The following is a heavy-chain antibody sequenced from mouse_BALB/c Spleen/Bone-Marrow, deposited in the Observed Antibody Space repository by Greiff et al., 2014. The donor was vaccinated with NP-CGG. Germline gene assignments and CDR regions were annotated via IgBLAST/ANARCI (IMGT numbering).Heavy chain of an antibody. CDR2: IYPGDGDT. J-gene: IGHJ3*01. CDR1: GYTFTSYW. CDR3: ARFGYSFAY. Sequence: QVQLQQPGAELARPGASVKLSCKASGYTFTSYWMQWVKQRPGQGLEWIGTIYPGDGDTRYTQKFKGKATLTADKSSSTAYMQLSSLASVDSAVYYCARFGYSFAYWGQGTLVTVSA. V-gene: IGHV1-87*01. D-gene: IGHD2-3*01.